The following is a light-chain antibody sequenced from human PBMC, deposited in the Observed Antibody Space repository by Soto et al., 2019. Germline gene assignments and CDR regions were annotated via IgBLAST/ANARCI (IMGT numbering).Light chain of an antibody. CDR1: NSDIGGYDY. CDR2: GVS. V-gene: IGLV2-14*03. CDR3: SSYLFTSAQVI. Sequence: QSALTQPASVSGSPGQSISISCTGTNSDIGGYDYVSWYQQHPGKAPKLVISGVSNRPSGVSSRFSGSKSVNTASLTISGLQPEDEAYYSCSSYLFTSAQVIFGGGTEVTVL. J-gene: IGLJ2*01.